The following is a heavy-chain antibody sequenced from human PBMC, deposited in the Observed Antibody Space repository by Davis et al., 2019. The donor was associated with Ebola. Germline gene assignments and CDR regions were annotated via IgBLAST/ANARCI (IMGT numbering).Heavy chain of an antibody. Sequence: AASVKVSCKASAYTFTSYYMHWVRQAPGQGLEWMGIINPSGGSTSYAQKFQGRVTMTRDTSTSTVYMELSSLRSEDTAVYYCARLRLRYYGMDAWGQGTTVTVSS. CDR3: ARLRLRYYGMDA. CDR1: AYTFTSYY. CDR2: INPSGGST. J-gene: IGHJ6*02. V-gene: IGHV1-46*01.